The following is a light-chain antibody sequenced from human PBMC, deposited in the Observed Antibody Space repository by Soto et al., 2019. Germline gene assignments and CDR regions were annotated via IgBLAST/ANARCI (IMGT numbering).Light chain of an antibody. J-gene: IGLJ1*01. Sequence: QSVLTQPASVSGSPGQSITISCTGTSSDVGGYDYVSWYQRLPGKAPKLMIYDVNNRPSGVSNRFSGSKSGNTASLTISGLQAEDEADYYCSSYTGTSTFVFGGGTKVTVL. V-gene: IGLV2-14*01. CDR3: SSYTGTSTFV. CDR1: SSDVGGYDY. CDR2: DVN.